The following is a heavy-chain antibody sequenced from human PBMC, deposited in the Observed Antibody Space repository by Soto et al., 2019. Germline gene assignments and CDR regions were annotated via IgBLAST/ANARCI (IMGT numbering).Heavy chain of an antibody. D-gene: IGHD3-9*01. V-gene: IGHV4-39*01. Sequence: PSETLSLTCTVSGASISSTSSYWGWVRQPPGKGLEWIGSFFYNKNTYYNPSLKSRVTISVDTSKMQFSLNLTSVTAADTAVYYCARHVEWEIFYYFEHWGQGTPVPVSS. J-gene: IGHJ4*01. CDR2: FFYNKNT. CDR1: GASISSTSSY. CDR3: ARHVEWEIFYYFEH.